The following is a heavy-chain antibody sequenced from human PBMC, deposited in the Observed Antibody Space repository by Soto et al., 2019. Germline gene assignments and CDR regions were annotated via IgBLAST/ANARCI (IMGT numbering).Heavy chain of an antibody. CDR2: IFWDDDK. J-gene: IGHJ5*02. Sequence: SGPTLVNPTQTLTLTCTFSGFSLSTSGVGVGWIRQPPGKALEWLALIFWDDDKRYSPSLRGRLSITKDTSKNQAVLTMTNMDPVDTATYYCAHKGGLWFDPWGQGTLVTVSS. CDR3: AHKGGLWFDP. V-gene: IGHV2-5*02. D-gene: IGHD3-16*01. CDR1: GFSLSTSGVG.